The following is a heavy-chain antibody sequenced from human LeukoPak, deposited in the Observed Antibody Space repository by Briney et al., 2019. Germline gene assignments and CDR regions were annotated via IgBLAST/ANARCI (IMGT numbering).Heavy chain of an antibody. D-gene: IGHD6-13*01. V-gene: IGHV1-46*01. CDR1: GYTFTSYY. Sequence: ASVKVSRKASGYTFTSYYMHWVRQAPGQGLEWMGIINPGGGSTSYAQSFQGRVTMTRDTSTSTIYMELSSLRSEDTAVYYCARDGPGYASSSTDYMDVWGKGTTVTVSS. CDR2: INPGGGST. CDR3: ARDGPGYASSSTDYMDV. J-gene: IGHJ6*03.